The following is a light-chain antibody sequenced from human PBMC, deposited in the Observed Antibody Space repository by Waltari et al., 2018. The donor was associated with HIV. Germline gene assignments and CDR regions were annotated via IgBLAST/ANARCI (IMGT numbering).Light chain of an antibody. J-gene: IGLJ1*01. Sequence: SYVLTQPPSVSVAPGQTARITCGGNNIGSKRVHWYQQKPGQAPVLVVYNGSDRPSGIPERFSGSNSGNTATLTITRVEAGDEADYYCHVRDRGTDHHVFGTGTKVTVL. CDR1: NIGSKR. V-gene: IGLV3-21*02. CDR3: HVRDRGTDHHV. CDR2: NGS.